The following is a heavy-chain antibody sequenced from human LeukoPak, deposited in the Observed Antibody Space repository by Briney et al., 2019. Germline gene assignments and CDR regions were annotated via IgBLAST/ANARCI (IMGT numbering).Heavy chain of an antibody. CDR1: GGTFSSYA. D-gene: IGHD6-13*01. V-gene: IGHV1-69*05. CDR3: ARGGGAAAAPYYFVY. J-gene: IGHJ4*02. Sequence: GASVKVSCKASGGTFSSYAISWVRQAPGQGLEWMGGIIPIFGTANYAQKFQGRVTITTDESTSTAYMELSSLRSEDTAVYYCARGGGAAAAPYYFVYWGQGTLVTVSS. CDR2: IIPIFGTA.